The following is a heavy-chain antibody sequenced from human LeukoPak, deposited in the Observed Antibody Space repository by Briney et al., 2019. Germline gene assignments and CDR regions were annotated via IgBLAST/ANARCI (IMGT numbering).Heavy chain of an antibody. D-gene: IGHD6-19*01. J-gene: IGHJ4*02. CDR2: ISGSGGST. Sequence: GGSLRLSCAASGFTFDDYSMHWVRQAPGKGLEWVSAISGSGGSTYYADSVKGRFTISRDNSKNTLYLQMNSLRAEDTAVYYCAKGAVAGTACNDYWGQGTLVTVSS. V-gene: IGHV3-23*01. CDR1: GFTFDDYS. CDR3: AKGAVAGTACNDY.